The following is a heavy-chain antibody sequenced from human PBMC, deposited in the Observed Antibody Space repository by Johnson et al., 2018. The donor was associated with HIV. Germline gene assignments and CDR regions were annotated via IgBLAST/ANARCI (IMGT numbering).Heavy chain of an antibody. CDR3: ARERIGYSSSGDAFDS. V-gene: IGHV3-74*01. CDR2: INSDGSSP. D-gene: IGHD6-13*01. Sequence: VQLVESGGGLVQPGGSLRLSCAASGFTFSSYAMSWIRQAPGKGLEWVSRINSDGSSPSYADSVMGRFTISRDNAQNTLYLQMNSMGAEDTAGYYCARERIGYSSSGDAFDSWGQGTMVTVSS. J-gene: IGHJ3*02. CDR1: GFTFSSYA.